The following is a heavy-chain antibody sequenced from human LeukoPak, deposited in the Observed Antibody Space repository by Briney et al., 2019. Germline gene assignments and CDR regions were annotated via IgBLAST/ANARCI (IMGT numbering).Heavy chain of an antibody. CDR2: ISGSGGST. CDR3: AKDTSSNGYNYDY. V-gene: IGHV3-23*01. Sequence: LAGGSLRLSCAASGFTFNNYAMSWVRQAPGMGLEWVSAISGSGGSTYYADSVKGRFTISRDNSHNTLYLQMNSLRAEDTAVYYCAKDTSSNGYNYDYWGQGTLVTVSS. CDR1: GFTFNNYA. J-gene: IGHJ4*02. D-gene: IGHD5-24*01.